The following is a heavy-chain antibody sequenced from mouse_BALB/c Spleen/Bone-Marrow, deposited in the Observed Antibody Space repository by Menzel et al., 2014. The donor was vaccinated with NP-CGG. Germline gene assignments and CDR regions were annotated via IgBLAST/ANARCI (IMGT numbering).Heavy chain of an antibody. V-gene: IGHV1S135*01. D-gene: IGHD2-2*01. Sequence: EVQLQQSGPELVKPGASVKVSCKASGYAFTNYNMYWVKQSHGKSLEWIGYIDLYNGGTSYNQKFKGKATLTVDKSSSTAYMHLNSLKSEDSGIYYCAKLGEGLHEALEYWGQGTSVTVSS. J-gene: IGHJ4*01. CDR3: AKLGEGLHEALEY. CDR2: IDLYNGGT. CDR1: GYAFTNYN.